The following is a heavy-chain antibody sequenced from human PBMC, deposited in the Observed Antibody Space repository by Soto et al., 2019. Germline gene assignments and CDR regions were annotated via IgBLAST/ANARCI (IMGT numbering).Heavy chain of an antibody. CDR1: GASISSDAYY. Sequence: PSETLSLTCAVSGASISSDAYYWSWIRQHPGKGLEWIGYISYSGSTYYNPSLKSRVTISVDTSKNQFSPKLTSVTAADTAVYYCARYRFSDTWSKFDYWGQGTLVTVSS. D-gene: IGHD3-16*02. CDR3: ARYRFSDTWSKFDY. CDR2: ISYSGST. J-gene: IGHJ4*02. V-gene: IGHV4-31*11.